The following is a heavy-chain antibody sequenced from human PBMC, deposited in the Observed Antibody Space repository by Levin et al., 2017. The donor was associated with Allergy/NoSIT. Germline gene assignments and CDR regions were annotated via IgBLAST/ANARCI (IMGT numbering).Heavy chain of an antibody. J-gene: IGHJ3*02. CDR1: GGTFSSYA. CDR3: ARSNYYYDSSGYDAFDI. D-gene: IGHD3-22*01. Sequence: PLASVKVSCKASGGTFSSYAISWVRQAPGQGLEWMGGIIPIFGTANYAQKFQGRVTITADESTSTAYMELSSLRSEDTAVYYCARSNYYYDSSGYDAFDIWGQGTMVTVSS. CDR2: IIPIFGTA. V-gene: IGHV1-69*13.